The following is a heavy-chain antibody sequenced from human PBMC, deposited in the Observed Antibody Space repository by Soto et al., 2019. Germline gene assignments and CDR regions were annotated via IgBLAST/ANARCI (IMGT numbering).Heavy chain of an antibody. J-gene: IGHJ4*02. Sequence: ASVKVSCKASGYTFTSYYMHWVRQAPGQGLEWMGIINPSGGSTSYAQKFQGRVTMTRDTSTSTVYMELSSLRSEDTAVYYCARDKGIAAAAPYFDYWGQGTLVTVSS. CDR2: INPSGGST. CDR1: GYTFTSYY. D-gene: IGHD6-13*01. CDR3: ARDKGIAAAAPYFDY. V-gene: IGHV1-46*03.